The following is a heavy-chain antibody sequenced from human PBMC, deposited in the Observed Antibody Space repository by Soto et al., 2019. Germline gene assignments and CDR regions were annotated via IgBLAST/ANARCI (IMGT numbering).Heavy chain of an antibody. D-gene: IGHD3-10*01. Sequence: EVQLVESGGGLVQPGGSLRLSCAASGFTFSSYWMSWVRQAPGKGLEWVANIKQDGSEKYYVDSVKGRFTISRDNAKNSLYLQMNSLRAEDTAVYYCVRDPGDYYGSGSYSVYWGQGTLVTVSS. V-gene: IGHV3-7*04. CDR1: GFTFSSYW. CDR2: IKQDGSEK. J-gene: IGHJ4*02. CDR3: VRDPGDYYGSGSYSVY.